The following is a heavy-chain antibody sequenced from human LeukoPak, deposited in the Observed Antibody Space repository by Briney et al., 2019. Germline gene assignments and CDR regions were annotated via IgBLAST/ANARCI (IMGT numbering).Heavy chain of an antibody. CDR2: IYHSGNT. Sequence: SQTLSLTCTVSGSSISSSDYYWRWIRQPPGKGLEWIEYIYHSGNTYYHPSLKSRVSISVDTSKNQFSLKLNSVTAADTAVYYCASIVVVAAAIDYWGQGTLVTVSS. V-gene: IGHV4-30-4*01. CDR3: ASIVVVAAAIDY. CDR1: GSSISSSDYY. D-gene: IGHD2-2*01. J-gene: IGHJ4*02.